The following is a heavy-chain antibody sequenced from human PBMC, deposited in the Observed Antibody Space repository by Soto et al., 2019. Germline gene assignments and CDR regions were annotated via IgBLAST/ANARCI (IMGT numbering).Heavy chain of an antibody. CDR1: GFTFSGSA. CDR3: TPYYYDTSGSLVNY. V-gene: IGHV3-73*01. J-gene: IGHJ4*02. Sequence: PGGSLRLSCAVSGFTFSGSAMHWVRQASGKGLEWVGRIRNKANTYATEYAASVKGRFTISRDDSKNTAYLQMNSLKTKDTAVYYCTPYYYDTSGSLVNYWGQGTLVTVSS. D-gene: IGHD3-22*01. CDR2: IRNKANTYAT.